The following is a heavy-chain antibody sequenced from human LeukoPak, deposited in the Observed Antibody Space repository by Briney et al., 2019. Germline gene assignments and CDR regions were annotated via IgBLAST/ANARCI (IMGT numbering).Heavy chain of an antibody. CDR1: GFTFSSYW. V-gene: IGHV3-7*01. Sequence: PGGSLRLSCAASGFTFSSYWMTWVRQAPGKGLEWVANIKQDGSEKYYVDSVKGRFTVSRDNAKNSLYLQMNSLRAEDTAVYYCARVYYDILTAVGVFDIWGQGTMVTVSS. CDR3: ARVYYDILTAVGVFDI. J-gene: IGHJ3*02. D-gene: IGHD3-9*01. CDR2: IKQDGSEK.